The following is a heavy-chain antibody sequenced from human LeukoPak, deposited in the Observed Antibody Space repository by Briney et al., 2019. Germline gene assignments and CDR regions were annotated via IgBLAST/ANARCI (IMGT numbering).Heavy chain of an antibody. V-gene: IGHV3-74*01. CDR2: INGDGSHT. CDR3: ARKRPNYFDY. J-gene: IGHJ4*02. Sequence: GGSLRLSCAASGFTFSKYYMHWVRQAPGKGPVWISYINGDGSHTTYADSVKGRFTISRDNAINTVYLQMNSLRDEDTALYYCARKRPNYFDYWGQGTLVTVSS. CDR1: GFTFSKYY.